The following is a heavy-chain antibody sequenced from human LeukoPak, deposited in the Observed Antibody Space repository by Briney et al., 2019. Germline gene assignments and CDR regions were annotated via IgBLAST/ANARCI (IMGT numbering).Heavy chain of an antibody. V-gene: IGHV3-74*01. D-gene: IGHD2-2*03. J-gene: IGHJ6*03. CDR3: ARVGIVVVPAAIRQEYYYYYYMDV. CDR1: GFTFSNYW. CDR2: INSDGINT. Sequence: GGSLRLSCAASGFTFSNYWMHWVRQAPGKGLVWVSRINSDGINTSYADSVKGRFTISRDNAKNTLNLQMNSLRAEDTAVYYCARVGIVVVPAAIRQEYYYYYYMDVWGKGTTVTVSS.